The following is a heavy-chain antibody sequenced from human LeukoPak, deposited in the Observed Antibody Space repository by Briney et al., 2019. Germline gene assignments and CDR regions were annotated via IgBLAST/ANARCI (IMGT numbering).Heavy chain of an antibody. CDR2: IHNTGST. D-gene: IGHD3-3*01. CDR1: GGSISSVAYY. V-gene: IGHV4-39*01. J-gene: IGHJ4*02. Sequence: PSVTLSLTCTVSGGSISSVAYYWGWIRQPPGKGLEWIATIHNTGSTYYNPSLKSRITISIDASRNQISLELNSVTAADTAIYYCAKSHLGVPHDYWGQGTLVTVSS. CDR3: AKSHLGVPHDY.